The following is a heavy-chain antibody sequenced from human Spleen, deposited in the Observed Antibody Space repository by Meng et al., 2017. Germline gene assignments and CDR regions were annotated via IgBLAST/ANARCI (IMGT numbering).Heavy chain of an antibody. D-gene: IGHD7-27*01. J-gene: IGHJ2*01. CDR2: IKQDGSEK. CDR3: AKDGQLGIRWWYFDL. CDR1: GFTFSSYE. Sequence: GESLKISCAVSGFTFSSYEMNWVRQAPGKGLEWVANIKQDGSEKYYVDSVKGRFTISRDNAKNSLYLQMNSLRTEDTALYYCAKDGQLGIRWWYFDLWGRGTLVTVSS. V-gene: IGHV3-7*03.